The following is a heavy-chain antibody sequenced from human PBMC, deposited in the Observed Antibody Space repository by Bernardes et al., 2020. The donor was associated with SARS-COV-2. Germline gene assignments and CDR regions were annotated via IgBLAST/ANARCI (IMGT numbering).Heavy chain of an antibody. Sequence: ASVKVSCKVSGYTLTELSMHWVRQAPGKGLEWMGGFDPEDSETIYAQKFQGRVTMTEDTSTDTAYMELSSLRSEDTAVYYCATSIAVAGSQGYYYYYYGMDVWGQGTTVTVSS. V-gene: IGHV1-24*01. CDR3: ATSIAVAGSQGYYYYYYGMDV. J-gene: IGHJ6*02. CDR1: GYTLTELS. D-gene: IGHD6-19*01. CDR2: FDPEDSET.